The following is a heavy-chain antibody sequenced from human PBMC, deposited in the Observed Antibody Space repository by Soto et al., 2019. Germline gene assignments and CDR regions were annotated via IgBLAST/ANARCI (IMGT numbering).Heavy chain of an antibody. J-gene: IGHJ4*02. D-gene: IGHD2-15*01. CDR3: ARDLVVGCSRGTCYPIDY. CDR2: ISYDGINQ. Sequence: QVRLVESGGAVVQPGTSLRLSCAASGFTFRGHAMHWVRQAPGKGLEWVAVISYDGINQYYADSVKGRFTISRDNSQNTLYLQMNSLETEDTAVYYCARDLVVGCSRGTCYPIDYWGQGTLVTVSS. CDR1: GFTFRGHA. V-gene: IGHV3-30-3*01.